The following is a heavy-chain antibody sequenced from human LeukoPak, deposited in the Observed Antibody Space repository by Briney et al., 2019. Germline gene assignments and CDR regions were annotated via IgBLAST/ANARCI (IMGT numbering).Heavy chain of an antibody. CDR3: ARDPTRITIFGVVPQYMEV. CDR1: GGTFRSYA. D-gene: IGHD3-3*01. Sequence: SVKVSCKASGGTFRSYAISCGRQAPGERVEWMGGIIRIVGTANYAQTFQGRVTITADDSTSTAYMELSSLGSEDTAVYYCARDPTRITIFGVVPQYMEVWGKGTTVTVSS. J-gene: IGHJ6*03. CDR2: IIRIVGTA. V-gene: IGHV1-69*13.